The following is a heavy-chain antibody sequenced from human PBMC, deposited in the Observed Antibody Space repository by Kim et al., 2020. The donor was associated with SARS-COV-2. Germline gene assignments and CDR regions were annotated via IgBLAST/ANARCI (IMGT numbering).Heavy chain of an antibody. Sequence: GGSLRLSCAASGVTFSDAWMTWVRQAPGKGLEWIGRIERKIDGETTEYAAPVKGRFTISRDDSKNILWLQMNSLKTEDTAVYYCATDCAGSISCYDAYAMWGQGTTVIVSS. CDR2: IERKIDGETT. CDR1: GVTFSDAW. CDR3: ATDCAGSISCYDAYAM. V-gene: IGHV3-15*04. D-gene: IGHD2-2*01. J-gene: IGHJ3*02.